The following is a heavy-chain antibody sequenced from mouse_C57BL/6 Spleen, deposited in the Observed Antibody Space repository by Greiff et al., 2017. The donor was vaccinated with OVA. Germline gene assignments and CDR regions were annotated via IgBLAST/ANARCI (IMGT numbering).Heavy chain of an antibody. CDR1: GYSITSGYY. J-gene: IGHJ4*01. Sequence: DVKLQESGPGLVKPSQSLSLTCSVTGYSITSGYYWNWIRQFPGNKLGWMGYISYDGSNNYNPSLKNRISITRDTSKNQFFLKLNSVTTEDTATYYCGASNYDAMDYWGQGTSVTVSS. D-gene: IGHD2-5*01. V-gene: IGHV3-6*01. CDR2: ISYDGSN. CDR3: GASNYDAMDY.